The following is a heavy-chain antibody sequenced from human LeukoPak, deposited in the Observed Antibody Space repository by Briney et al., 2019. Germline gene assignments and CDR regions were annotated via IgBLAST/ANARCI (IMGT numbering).Heavy chain of an antibody. Sequence: PGGSLRLSCAASGFTFSSYWMHWVRQAPGKGLVWVSRIKIDGSSTFYADSVKGRCTISRDNAKNTLYLQMTSLRAEDTAVYYCARLGARSGSYDYWGQGTLVTVSS. CDR1: GFTFSSYW. CDR2: IKIDGSST. CDR3: ARLGARSGSYDY. V-gene: IGHV3-74*01. J-gene: IGHJ4*02. D-gene: IGHD3-10*01.